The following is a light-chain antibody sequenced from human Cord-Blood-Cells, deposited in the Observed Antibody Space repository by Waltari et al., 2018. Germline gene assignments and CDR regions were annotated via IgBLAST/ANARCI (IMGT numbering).Light chain of an antibody. CDR3: CSYAGSSTFVV. J-gene: IGLJ2*01. V-gene: IGLV2-23*02. CDR1: SSHVGSYNL. Sequence: QSALTPPALVPRSPGKPHTISCTGTSSHVGSYNLVPWYQQHPGKAPKLMIYEVSKRPSGVSNRFSGSKSGNTASLTISGLQAEDEADYYCCSYAGSSTFVVFGGGTKLTVL. CDR2: EVS.